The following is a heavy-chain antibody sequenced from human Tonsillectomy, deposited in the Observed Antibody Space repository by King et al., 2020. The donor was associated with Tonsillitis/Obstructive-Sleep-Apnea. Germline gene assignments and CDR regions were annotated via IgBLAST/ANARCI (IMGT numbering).Heavy chain of an antibody. CDR1: GFTFDDFG. J-gene: IGHJ4*02. D-gene: IGHD4-17*01. Sequence: DVQLVESGGGVVWPGGSLRLSCAASGFTFDDFGMSWVRQAPGKGLEWVSGINWNGDSTRYADSLKGRFTISSDNAKKSLYLQMSSLTAEDTAFYYCARNFGDPEYWGQGTLVTVSS. CDR2: INWNGDST. CDR3: ARNFGDPEY. V-gene: IGHV3-20*04.